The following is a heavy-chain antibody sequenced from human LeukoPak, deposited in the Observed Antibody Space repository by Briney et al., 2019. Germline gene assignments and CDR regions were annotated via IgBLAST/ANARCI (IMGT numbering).Heavy chain of an antibody. CDR3: ATIGGIGTMVRGVNPIDY. D-gene: IGHD3-10*01. Sequence: SETLSLTCTVSGGSISSYYWSWVRQPPGKGLEWIGYIYYSGSTNYNPSLKSRVTISVDTSKNQFSLELSSVTAAGTAVYYCATIGGIGTMVRGVNPIDYWGQGTLVTVSS. CDR2: IYYSGST. J-gene: IGHJ4*02. CDR1: GGSISSYY. V-gene: IGHV4-59*01.